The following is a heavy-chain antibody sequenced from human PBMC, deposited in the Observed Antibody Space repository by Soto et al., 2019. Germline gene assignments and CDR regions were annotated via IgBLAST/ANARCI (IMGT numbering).Heavy chain of an antibody. D-gene: IGHD3-3*01. J-gene: IGHJ6*02. Sequence: SVKVSCKALGNTFNYRYLHWVRQAPGQALEWMGWITPFSGDVHYAQRFQERVTITRDRSINTAYMQMSSLRSEDTAVYYCARDSGRDYDSWSGYPQGYYYYGMDVWGQGTTVTVSS. V-gene: IGHV1-45*02. CDR2: ITPFSGDV. CDR3: ARDSGRDYDSWSGYPQGYYYYGMDV. CDR1: GNTFNYRY.